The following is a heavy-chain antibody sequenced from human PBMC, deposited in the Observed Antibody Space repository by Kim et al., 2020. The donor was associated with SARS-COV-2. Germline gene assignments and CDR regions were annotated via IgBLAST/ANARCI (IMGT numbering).Heavy chain of an antibody. CDR2: IWHDGSHS. J-gene: IGHJ4*02. V-gene: IGHV3-33*01. CDR3: VRDRWESDTVRLLDF. CDR1: GFDFKSYG. Sequence: GGSLRLSCAASGFDFKSYGMHWVRQTPGRGLEWVAAIWHDGSHSFYADSVAGRFTISKDNSEDMLYLQMNSLRFDDTAFYYCVRDRWESDTVRLLDFWGLGTQVTVSS. D-gene: IGHD3-3*01.